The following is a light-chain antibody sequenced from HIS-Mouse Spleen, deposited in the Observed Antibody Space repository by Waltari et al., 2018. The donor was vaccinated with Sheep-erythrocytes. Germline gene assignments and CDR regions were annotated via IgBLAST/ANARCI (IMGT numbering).Light chain of an antibody. CDR1: SSDVGGSNY. J-gene: IGLJ2*01. CDR2: EVS. V-gene: IGLV2-8*01. Sequence: QSALTQPPSASGSPGPSVTISCTGTSSDVGGSNYVSWYQQHPGNAPKLMIYEVSKRPSGVPDRFSGSKSGNTASLTISGLQAEDEADYYCCSYAGSYTFVVFGGGTKLTVL. CDR3: CSYAGSYTFVV.